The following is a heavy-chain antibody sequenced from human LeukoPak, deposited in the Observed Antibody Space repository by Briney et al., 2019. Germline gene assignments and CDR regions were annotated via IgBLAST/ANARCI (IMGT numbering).Heavy chain of an antibody. CDR1: GFTFSSNY. CDR3: ASIYYYDSSGYYREYYFDY. D-gene: IGHD3-22*01. V-gene: IGHV3-53*01. Sequence: GGSLRLSCAASGFTFSSNYMSWVRQAPGKGLEWVSVIYSGGSTYYADSVKGRFTISRDNSKNTLYLQMNSLRAEDTAVYYCASIYYYDSSGYYREYYFDYWGQGTLVTVSS. J-gene: IGHJ4*02. CDR2: IYSGGST.